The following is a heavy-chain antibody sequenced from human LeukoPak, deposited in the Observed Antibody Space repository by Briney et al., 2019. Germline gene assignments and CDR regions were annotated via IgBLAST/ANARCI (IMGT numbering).Heavy chain of an antibody. V-gene: IGHV3-21*01. CDR3: ARDSYTHDAFDI. CDR2: IGSSGSYV. CDR1: GFTFSSYS. D-gene: IGHD1-1*01. Sequence: GGSLRLSCAASGFTFSSYSMNWVRQAPGKGLEWVSSIGSSGSYVYYADSLKGRFTISRDNAKNSLYLQMNSPRAEDTAVYYCARDSYTHDAFDIWGQGTMVTVSS. J-gene: IGHJ3*02.